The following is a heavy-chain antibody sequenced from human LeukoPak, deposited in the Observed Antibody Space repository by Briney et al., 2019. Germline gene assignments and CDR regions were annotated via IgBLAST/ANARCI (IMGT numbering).Heavy chain of an antibody. CDR1: GYTFTSYD. Sequence: ASVKVSCKASGYTFTSYDINWVRQATGQGLEWMGWMNPNSGNTGYAQKFQGRVTMTRNTSISTAYMELSSLRSEDTAVYYCARGPYCGGDCVYNAFDIWGQGTMVTVSS. D-gene: IGHD2-21*02. CDR3: ARGPYCGGDCVYNAFDI. CDR2: MNPNSGNT. J-gene: IGHJ3*02. V-gene: IGHV1-8*01.